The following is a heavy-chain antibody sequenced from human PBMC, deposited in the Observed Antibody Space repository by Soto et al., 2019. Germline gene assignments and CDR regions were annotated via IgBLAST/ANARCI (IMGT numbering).Heavy chain of an antibody. Sequence: SDTLSLTSAFSSYSLGGGFCRAWLRPPPGKGLEWIGNIYHSGSAHYNPSLKSRVTMSVDTSKNNFSLRLTSVTAADTAVYYCARVTIFEYWFDPWGQGTLVTVSS. CDR3: ARVTIFEYWFDP. J-gene: IGHJ5*02. CDR1: SYSLGGGFC. V-gene: IGHV4-38-2*01. CDR2: IYHSGSA. D-gene: IGHD3-3*01.